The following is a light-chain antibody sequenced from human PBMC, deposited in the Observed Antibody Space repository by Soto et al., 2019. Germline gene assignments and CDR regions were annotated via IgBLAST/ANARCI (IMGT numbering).Light chain of an antibody. CDR3: QQYNSYSSIT. Sequence: EIVMTQSPATLSVSPGERATLSCRASQSVGSSLAWYQHKPGQAPRLLIYAASARATGIPARFSGSGSGTEFTLTISSLQPDDFATYYCQQYNSYSSITFGHGTRLEIK. V-gene: IGKV3-15*01. CDR2: AAS. CDR1: QSVGSS. J-gene: IGKJ5*01.